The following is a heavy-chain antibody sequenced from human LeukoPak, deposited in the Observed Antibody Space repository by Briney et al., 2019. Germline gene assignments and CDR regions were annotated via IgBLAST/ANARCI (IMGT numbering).Heavy chain of an antibody. V-gene: IGHV1-18*04. J-gene: IGHJ4*02. CDR2: ISAYNGNT. Sequence: AASVKVSCKASGYTFTGYYMHWVRQAPGQGLEWMGWISAYNGNTNYAQKLQGRVTMTTDTSTSTAYMELRSLRSDDTAVYYCARDLGYDSSGYALELDYWGQGTLVTVSS. CDR3: ARDLGYDSSGYALELDY. CDR1: GYTFTGYY. D-gene: IGHD3-22*01.